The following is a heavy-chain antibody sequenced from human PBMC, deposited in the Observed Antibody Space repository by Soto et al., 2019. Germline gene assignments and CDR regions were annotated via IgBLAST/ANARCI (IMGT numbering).Heavy chain of an antibody. CDR1: GFSFSNFG. CDR2: ISYDGSDK. Sequence: QVQLMESGGGVVQPGMSLRLSCAASGFSFSNFGIHWVRQAPGKGLEWVAVISYDGSDKYYADSVKGRFTNSRDNAKNTLYLQMSSLRAEDTALYYCAKANYDDVGVYFLDYWGQGTLVTVSS. J-gene: IGHJ4*02. CDR3: AKANYDDVGVYFLDY. D-gene: IGHD4-17*01. V-gene: IGHV3-30*18.